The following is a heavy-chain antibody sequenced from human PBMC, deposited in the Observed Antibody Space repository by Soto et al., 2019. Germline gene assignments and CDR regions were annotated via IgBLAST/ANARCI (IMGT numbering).Heavy chain of an antibody. J-gene: IGHJ3*02. CDR2: IWYDGSNK. V-gene: IGHV3-33*01. CDR1: GFTFSSYG. Sequence: QVQLVESGGGVVQPGRSLRLSCAASGFTFSSYGMHWVRQAPGKGLEWVAVIWYDGSNKYYADSVKGRFTISRDNSKNTLYLQMNSLRAEDTAVYYCARDGYSGSYKSSDAFDIWGQGTMVTVSS. D-gene: IGHD1-26*01. CDR3: ARDGYSGSYKSSDAFDI.